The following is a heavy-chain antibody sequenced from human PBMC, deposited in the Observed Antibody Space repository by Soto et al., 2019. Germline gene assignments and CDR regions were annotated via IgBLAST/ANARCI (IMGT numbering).Heavy chain of an antibody. CDR1: GFTVSSDY. D-gene: IGHD5-18*01. CDR3: AREYTAHYMDV. Sequence: GGSLRLSCAASGFTVSSDYVTWVRQAPGKGLQWVSIIYSGGKTYYADSVKGRFTITRDNSKNTVYLQMNSLRADDSAVYYCAREYTAHYMDVWGKGTTVTVSS. V-gene: IGHV3-66*01. J-gene: IGHJ6*03. CDR2: IYSGGKT.